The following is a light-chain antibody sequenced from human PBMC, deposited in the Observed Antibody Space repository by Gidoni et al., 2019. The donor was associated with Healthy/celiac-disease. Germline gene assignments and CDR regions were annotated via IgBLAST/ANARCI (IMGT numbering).Light chain of an antibody. CDR2: AAS. CDR3: QQSCSTPFT. CDR1: QSISSY. V-gene: IGKV1-39*01. Sequence: DIQMTQSPSSLSASVGDRVTIPFRASQSISSYLNWYQQKPGKAPKLLIYAASSLPSGVPSRFSGSGSGTDFTLTISSLQPEDFATYYCQQSCSTPFTFGPGTKVDIK. J-gene: IGKJ3*01.